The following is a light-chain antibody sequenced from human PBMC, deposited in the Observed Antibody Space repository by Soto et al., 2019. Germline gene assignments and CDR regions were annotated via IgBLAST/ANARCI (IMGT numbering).Light chain of an antibody. CDR2: GSS. CDR1: QGVSDW. J-gene: IGKJ1*01. CDR3: QQANSYPWT. V-gene: IGKV1-12*01. Sequence: DIQMTQSPSSVPASVGDSVTITCRASQGVSDWVAWYQQKPGEAPKLLIYGSSSLLSGVPSRFSGTRSGTDFTLTISSLQPEDFATYYCQQANSYPWTFGQGTKVDIK.